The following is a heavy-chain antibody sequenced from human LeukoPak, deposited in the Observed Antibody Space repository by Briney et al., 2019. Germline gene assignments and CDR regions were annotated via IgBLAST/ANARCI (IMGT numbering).Heavy chain of an antibody. J-gene: IGHJ4*02. CDR2: IIPIFGTA. Sequence: ASVKVSCKASGGTFSSYAISWVRQAPGQGLEWMGGIIPIFGTANYAQKFQGRVTITTDESTSTAYMELSSLRSEDTAVYYCAGEGLSRTPPYWGQGTLVTVSS. CDR3: AGEGLSRTPPY. CDR1: GGTFSSYA. V-gene: IGHV1-69*05. D-gene: IGHD3-16*02.